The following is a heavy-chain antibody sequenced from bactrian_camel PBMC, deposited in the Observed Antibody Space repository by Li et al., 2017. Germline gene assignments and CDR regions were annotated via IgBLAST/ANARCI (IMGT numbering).Heavy chain of an antibody. Sequence: VQLVESGGGLVQPGGSLRLSCAASGFTFSRSPMSWVRQAPGKGLEWVPGVSSDGKSVQGRFTISRDNAKNTVYLQMNSLLSEDTALYYCAATFSVFNDYLAFLYWGQGTQVTVS. CDR1: GFTFSRSP. CDR2: VSSDG. V-gene: IGHV3S10*01. D-gene: IGHD4*01. CDR3: AATFSVFNDYLAFLY. J-gene: IGHJ4*01.